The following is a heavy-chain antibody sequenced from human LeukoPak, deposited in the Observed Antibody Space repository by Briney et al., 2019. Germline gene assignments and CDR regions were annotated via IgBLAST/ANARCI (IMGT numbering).Heavy chain of an antibody. V-gene: IGHV4-34*01. CDR1: GGSFSDYY. J-gene: IGHJ5*01. CDR3: ARSPPPGATAYGVVDS. Sequence: SETLSLTCAVYGGSFSDYYWSWIRQPPGKGLEWIGEINYGGSTNYRPSLKSRVTMSVDTSKNQFSLKLASVTAADTAVYYCARSPPPGATAYGVVDSWGQGTLVTVSS. CDR2: INYGGST. D-gene: IGHD3-10*01.